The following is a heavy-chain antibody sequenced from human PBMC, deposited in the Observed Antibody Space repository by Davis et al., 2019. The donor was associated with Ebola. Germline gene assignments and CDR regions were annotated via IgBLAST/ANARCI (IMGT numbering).Heavy chain of an antibody. D-gene: IGHD2/OR15-2a*01. CDR2: IWYDGSNT. CDR1: GFTFSSYG. V-gene: IGHV3-33*06. CDR3: AKEEGSFDY. Sequence: GESLKISCAASGFTFSSYGMHWVRQAPGKGLEWVAVIWYDGSNTYYADSVKGRFTISRDNSKNTLYLQMNSLRAEDTAVYYCAKEEGSFDYWGQGTLVTVSS. J-gene: IGHJ4*02.